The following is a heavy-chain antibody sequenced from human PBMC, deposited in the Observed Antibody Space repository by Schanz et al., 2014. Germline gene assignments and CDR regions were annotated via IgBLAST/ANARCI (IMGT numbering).Heavy chain of an antibody. J-gene: IGHJ5*02. CDR1: GGTFSTYT. V-gene: IGHV1-69*02. Sequence: QVQLVQSEAEVKKPGSSVKVSCKASGGTFSTYTISWVRQAPGQGLEWMGRIIPILGIANYAQKFQGRVTITADKSTFTAYMDVSSLRSEDTAGYYCARGRGCTGGSCYSWFDLWGQGTLVTVSS. CDR3: ARGRGCTGGSCYSWFDL. CDR2: IIPILGIA. D-gene: IGHD2-15*01.